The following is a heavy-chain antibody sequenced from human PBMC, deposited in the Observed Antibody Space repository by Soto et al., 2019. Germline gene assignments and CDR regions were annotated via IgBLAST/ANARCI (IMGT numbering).Heavy chain of an antibody. CDR2: XXPFFKTT. CDR3: AGDVTVNYYDSTYYYYAMDV. D-gene: IGHD3-22*01. V-gene: IGHV1-69*01. Sequence: QVQLVQSGAEVKKPGSSVXVSXXASXXXXXSHXIXWXXQAPXXXLEXMGXXXPFFKTTNYAQKFQGRVTITADDSMSTAYMDLSSLRSEDTAVYYCAGDVTVNYYDSTYYYYAMDVWGQGTTVTVSS. CDR1: XXXXXSHX. J-gene: IGHJ6*02.